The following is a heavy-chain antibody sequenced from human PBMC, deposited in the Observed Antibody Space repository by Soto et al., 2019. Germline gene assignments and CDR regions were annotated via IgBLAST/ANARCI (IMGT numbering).Heavy chain of an antibody. CDR1: GFTFSSYG. V-gene: IGHV3-33*01. CDR3: ARYPLAAWRRYYGMDV. D-gene: IGHD6-13*01. CDR2: IWYDGSNK. Sequence: QVQLVESGGGVVQPGRSLRLSCAASGFTFSSYGMHWVRQAPGKGLAWVAAIWYDGSNKYYADSVKGRLTISRDNSKNTLDRQRTSLRAAETGGYYCARYPLAAWRRYYGMDVWVQGTTFTVSS. J-gene: IGHJ6*02.